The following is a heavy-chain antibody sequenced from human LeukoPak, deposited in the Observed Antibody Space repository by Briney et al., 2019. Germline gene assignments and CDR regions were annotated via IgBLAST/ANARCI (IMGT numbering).Heavy chain of an antibody. Sequence: QPGRSLRLSCAASGFTFSSYGMHWVRQAPGKGLEWVAVISYDGSNKYYADSVKGRFTIPRDNSKNTLYLQMNSLRAEDTAVYYCAKGDMTFDYWGQGTLVTVSS. CDR1: GFTFSSYG. CDR2: ISYDGSNK. J-gene: IGHJ4*02. V-gene: IGHV3-30*18. CDR3: AKGDMTFDY. D-gene: IGHD2-21*02.